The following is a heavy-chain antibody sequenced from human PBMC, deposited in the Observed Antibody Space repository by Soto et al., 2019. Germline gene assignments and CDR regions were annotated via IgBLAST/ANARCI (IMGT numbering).Heavy chain of an antibody. CDR2: ISYDGSNK. D-gene: IGHD6-19*01. CDR3: ASLRSGWTEYIDY. Sequence: PGGSLRLSCAASGFTFSSYGMHWVRQAPGKGLEWVAVISYDGSNKYYADSVKGRFTISRDNSKNTLYLQMNSLRAEDTAVYYCASLRSGWTEYIDYWGQGTLVTVSS. CDR1: GFTFSSYG. V-gene: IGHV3-30*03. J-gene: IGHJ4*02.